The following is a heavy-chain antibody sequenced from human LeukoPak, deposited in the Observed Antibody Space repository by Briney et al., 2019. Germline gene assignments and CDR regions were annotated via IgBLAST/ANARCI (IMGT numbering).Heavy chain of an antibody. CDR2: IWYDGSYE. CDR1: GFTFSSYG. Sequence: GGSLRLSCAASGFTFSSYGMHWVRQAPGKGLEWVAVIWYDGSYEHYGDSVEGRFTISRDNSKNTLYLQMNSLRVDDTAVYYCGRDYYSNYIGALRTWGQGTLVTVSS. D-gene: IGHD4-11*01. CDR3: GRDYYSNYIGALRT. V-gene: IGHV3-33*01. J-gene: IGHJ5*02.